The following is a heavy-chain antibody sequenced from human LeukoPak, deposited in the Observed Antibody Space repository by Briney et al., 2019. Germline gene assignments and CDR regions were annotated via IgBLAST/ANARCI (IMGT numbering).Heavy chain of an antibody. V-gene: IGHV3-48*03. Sequence: GGSLRLSCAASGFTFSSYEMNWVRQAPGKGLEWVSYISGTGTTIYYADSVKGRFTISRDNAKNSLYLQLNSLRAEDTAVYYCAGDRDIVVIPATTLLDYWGQGTLVTVSS. CDR3: AGDRDIVVIPATTLLDY. J-gene: IGHJ4*02. CDR2: ISGTGTTI. D-gene: IGHD2-2*01. CDR1: GFTFSSYE.